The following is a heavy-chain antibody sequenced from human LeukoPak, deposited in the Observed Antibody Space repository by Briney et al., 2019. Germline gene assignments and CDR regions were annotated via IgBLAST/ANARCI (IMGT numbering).Heavy chain of an antibody. Sequence: GRSLRLSCAASGLTFSSYAMSWVRQAPGKGMEWDSAISGSGGSTYYADSVKGRFTISRDNSKNTLYLQMNSLRAEDTAVYYCAKDGGSVVPADTFDFWGQGTLVTVSS. CDR1: GLTFSSYA. V-gene: IGHV3-23*01. CDR2: ISGSGGST. CDR3: AKDGGSVVPADTFDF. D-gene: IGHD2-2*01. J-gene: IGHJ4*02.